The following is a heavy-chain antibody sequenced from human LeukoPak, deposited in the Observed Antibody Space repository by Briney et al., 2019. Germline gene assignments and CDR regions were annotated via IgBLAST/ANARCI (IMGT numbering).Heavy chain of an antibody. CDR3: TTPWPPQDYYDSSGYYTIDY. J-gene: IGHJ4*02. Sequence: GGSLRLSCAASGFTFSGSAMNWVRQASGKGLEWVGRIRSKANSYAKAYAASVKGRFTISRDDSKNTAYLQMNSLKTEDTAVYYCTTPWPPQDYYDSSGYYTIDYWGQGTLVTVSS. CDR1: GFTFSGSA. CDR2: IRSKANSYAK. V-gene: IGHV3-73*01. D-gene: IGHD3-22*01.